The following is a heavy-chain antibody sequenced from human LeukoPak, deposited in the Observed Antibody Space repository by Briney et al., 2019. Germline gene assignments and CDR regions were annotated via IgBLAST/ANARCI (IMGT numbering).Heavy chain of an antibody. J-gene: IGHJ4*02. CDR1: GGSFSGYY. D-gene: IGHD5-24*01. V-gene: IGHV4-34*01. Sequence: SETLSLTCAVYGGSFSGYYWSWLRQPPGKGLEWIGEINHSGSTNYNPSLKSRVTISVDTSKNQFSLKLSSVTAADTAVYYCARGRRDGYTGYFDYWGQGTLVTVSS. CDR3: ARGRRDGYTGYFDY. CDR2: INHSGST.